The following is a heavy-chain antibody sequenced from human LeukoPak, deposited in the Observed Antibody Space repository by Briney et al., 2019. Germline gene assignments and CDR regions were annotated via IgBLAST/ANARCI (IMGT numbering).Heavy chain of an antibody. J-gene: IGHJ4*02. D-gene: IGHD3-10*01. CDR1: GGSISSYY. CDR2: IDYSGST. Sequence: PSETLSLTCTVSGGSISSYYWNWIRQPPGKGLEWIGYIDYSGSTNYDPSLKSRVTISVDTSKNQFSLKLSSVTAADTAVYYCARGPNYYGSGRTIDYWGQGTLVTVSS. CDR3: ARGPNYYGSGRTIDY. V-gene: IGHV4-59*01.